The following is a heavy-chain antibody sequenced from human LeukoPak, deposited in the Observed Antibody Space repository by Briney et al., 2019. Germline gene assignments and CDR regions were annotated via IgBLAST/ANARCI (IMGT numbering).Heavy chain of an antibody. CDR2: IYSTGST. CDR3: ARQIASAGTAGFDF. J-gene: IGHJ4*02. D-gene: IGHD6-13*01. Sequence: SGTLSLTCTVSDGSISSYYWSWIRQPAGKGLEWIGRIYSTGSTNYNPSLKSRVTMSVDTSKNQFSLRLRSVTAADTAVYYCARQIASAGTAGFDFWGQGALVTVSS. V-gene: IGHV4-4*07. CDR1: DGSISSYY.